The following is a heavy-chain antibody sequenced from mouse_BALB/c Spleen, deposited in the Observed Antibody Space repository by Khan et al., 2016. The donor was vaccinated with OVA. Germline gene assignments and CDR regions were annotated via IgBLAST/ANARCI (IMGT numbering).Heavy chain of an antibody. CDR1: GYSITSDYA. V-gene: IGHV3-2*02. Sequence: EVQLQESGPGLVKPSQSLSLTCTVTGYSITSDYAWNWIRQFPGSKLDWMGYIRYSGSTTYNPSLKSRISITRDTSKHQFFLQLNSVTSEHTATYYCASELGRYYALDYWGQGTSVTGSS. J-gene: IGHJ4*01. CDR3: ASELGRYYALDY. D-gene: IGHD4-1*01. CDR2: IRYSGST.